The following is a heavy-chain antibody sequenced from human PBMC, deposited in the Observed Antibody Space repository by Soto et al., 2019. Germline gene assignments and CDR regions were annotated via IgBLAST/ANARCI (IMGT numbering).Heavy chain of an antibody. V-gene: IGHV1-69*01. CDR1: GGTFSSYA. CDR3: ARGGVHGGNSRNNWFDP. J-gene: IGHJ5*02. CDR2: IIPIFGTA. D-gene: IGHD2-21*02. Sequence: QVQLVQSGAEVKKPGSSVKVSCKASGGTFSSYAISWVRQAPGQGLEWMGGIIPIFGTANYAQKFQGRVTITADESTSTAYLELSSLRSEDTAVYYCARGGVHGGNSRNNWFDPWGQGTLVTVSS.